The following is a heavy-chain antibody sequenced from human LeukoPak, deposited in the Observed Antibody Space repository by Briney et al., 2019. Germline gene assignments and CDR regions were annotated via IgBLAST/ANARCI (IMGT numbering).Heavy chain of an antibody. V-gene: IGHV3-33*01. CDR2: IWYDGSNK. CDR3: ARDRLEAVTDDDYFDY. D-gene: IGHD2-21*02. Sequence: GGSLRLSCAASGFTFSSYGMHWVRQAPGKGPEWVALIWYDGSNKYYGDSVKGRFTISRDNSKNTVYLQMNSLRTEDTGVYYCARDRLEAVTDDDYFDYWGQGTLVTVSS. CDR1: GFTFSSYG. J-gene: IGHJ4*02.